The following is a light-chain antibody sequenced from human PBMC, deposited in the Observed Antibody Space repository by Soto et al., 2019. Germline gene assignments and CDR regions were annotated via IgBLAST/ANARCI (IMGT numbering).Light chain of an antibody. J-gene: IGKJ4*01. CDR1: QSVSIH. CDR3: QQRSKWPPVLT. V-gene: IGKV3-11*01. CDR2: DAS. Sequence: EIGLTQSQATLSFSPGERAALSCSASQSVSIHLAWYQQKPGQAPRLILYDASNRATGIPARFSGSGSGPDFTLTISSLEPEDFSVYYCQQRSKWPPVLTFGGGTKVEIK.